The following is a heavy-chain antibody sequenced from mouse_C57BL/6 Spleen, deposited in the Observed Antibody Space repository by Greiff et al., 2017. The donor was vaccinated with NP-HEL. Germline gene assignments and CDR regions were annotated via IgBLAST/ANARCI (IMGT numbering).Heavy chain of an antibody. V-gene: IGHV1-80*01. Sequence: VQLQQSGAELVKPGASVKISCKASGYAFSSYWMNWVKQRPGKGLEWIGQIYPGDGDTNYNGKFKGKATLTADKSSSTAYMQLSSLTSEDSAVYFCARAEVDSSGYGDYWGQGTTLTVSS. D-gene: IGHD3-2*02. J-gene: IGHJ2*01. CDR3: ARAEVDSSGYGDY. CDR2: IYPGDGDT. CDR1: GYAFSSYW.